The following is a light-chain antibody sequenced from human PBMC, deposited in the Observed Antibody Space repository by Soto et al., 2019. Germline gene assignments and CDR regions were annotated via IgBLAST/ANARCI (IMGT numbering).Light chain of an antibody. J-gene: IGKJ4*01. Sequence: EIVMTQSPATLSVAPGERVTFSCRASQGVSRKLAWYQHKPGQAPRLLISGASTGATGIPARFSGSGSGTEFTLTISSLQSEDCAIYYCQQYHTWPITFGGGTKVDNK. CDR1: QGVSRK. CDR3: QQYHTWPIT. V-gene: IGKV3-15*01. CDR2: GAS.